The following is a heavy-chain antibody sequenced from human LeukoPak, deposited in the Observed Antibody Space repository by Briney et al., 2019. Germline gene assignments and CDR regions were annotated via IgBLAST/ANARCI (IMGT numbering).Heavy chain of an antibody. J-gene: IGHJ4*02. CDR1: GFTFSSYS. Sequence: GGSLRLSCAASGFTFSSYSMNWVRQAPGKGLEWVSSISSSSSYIYYADSVKGRFTISRDNAKNSLYLQMNSLRAEDTAVYYCARDSSYFYYDSSGYLDYWGQGTLVTVSS. V-gene: IGHV3-21*01. D-gene: IGHD3-22*01. CDR3: ARDSSYFYYDSSGYLDY. CDR2: ISSSSSYI.